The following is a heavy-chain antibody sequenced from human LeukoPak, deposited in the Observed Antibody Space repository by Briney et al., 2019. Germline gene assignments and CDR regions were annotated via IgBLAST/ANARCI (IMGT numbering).Heavy chain of an antibody. CDR3: ARDRAPDCSGGSCYGTWFDP. Sequence: SETLSLTCTVSGGSISSYYWSWIRQPPGKGLEWIGYIYYSGSTNYNPSLKSRVTISVDTSKNQFSLKLSSVTAADTAVYYCARDRAPDCSGGSCYGTWFDPWGQGTLVTVSS. J-gene: IGHJ5*02. CDR2: IYYSGST. V-gene: IGHV4-59*01. CDR1: GGSISSYY. D-gene: IGHD2-15*01.